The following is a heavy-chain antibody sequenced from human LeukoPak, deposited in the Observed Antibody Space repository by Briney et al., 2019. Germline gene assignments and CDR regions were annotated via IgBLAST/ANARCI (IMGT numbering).Heavy chain of an antibody. CDR3: ARDRGDYDFWSGYLEARDSWFDP. CDR1: GGTFSSYA. V-gene: IGHV1-69*04. J-gene: IGHJ5*02. D-gene: IGHD3-3*01. CDR2: IIPILGIA. Sequence: SVKVSCKASGGTFSSYAISWVRQAPGQGLEWMERIIPILGIANYAQKFQGRVTITADKSTSTAYMELSSLRSEDTAVYYCARDRGDYDFWSGYLEARDSWFDPWGQGTLVTVSS.